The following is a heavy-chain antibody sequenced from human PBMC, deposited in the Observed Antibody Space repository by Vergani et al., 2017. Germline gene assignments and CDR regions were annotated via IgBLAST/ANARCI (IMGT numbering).Heavy chain of an antibody. CDR2: IYYSGST. Sequence: QVQLQESGPGLVKPSETLSLTCTVSGGSVSSGSYYWSWIRQPAGKGLEWIGYIYYSGSTNYNPSLKSRVTISVDTSKNQFSLKLSSVTAADTAVYYCARGITIFGVVRYYYYMDVWGKGTTVTVSS. J-gene: IGHJ6*03. CDR3: ARGITIFGVVRYYYYMDV. D-gene: IGHD3-3*01. CDR1: GGSVSSGSYY. V-gene: IGHV4-61*10.